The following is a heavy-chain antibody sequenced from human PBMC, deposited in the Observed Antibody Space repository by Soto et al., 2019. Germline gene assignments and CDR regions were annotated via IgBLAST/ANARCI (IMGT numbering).Heavy chain of an antibody. CDR1: GFTFSSYE. J-gene: IGHJ5*02. CDR3: ARADYYDSSGPSRS. Sequence: EVQLVESGGGLVQPGGSLRLSCAASGFTFSSYEMNWVRQAPGKGLEWVSYISSSGSSIYYADSVKGRFSISRDNAMNSLYLQMNSLRAEDTAVYYCARADYYDSSGPSRSWGQGTLVTVSS. CDR2: ISSSGSSI. D-gene: IGHD3-22*01. V-gene: IGHV3-48*03.